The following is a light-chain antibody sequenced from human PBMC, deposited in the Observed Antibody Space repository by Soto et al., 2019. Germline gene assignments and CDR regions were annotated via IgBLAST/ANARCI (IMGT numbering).Light chain of an antibody. J-gene: IGLJ1*01. CDR1: SSNIGNNY. V-gene: IGLV1-51*02. CDR2: ENN. Sequence: QSALTQPPSVSAAPGQKVTISCSGSSSNIGNNYVSWYQQLPGTAPKLLIFENNKRPSGIPDRFSASKSGTSATLAITGFQTGDAAVYYSATWDNSLSLPYVFGPGTKVPVL. CDR3: ATWDNSLSLPYV.